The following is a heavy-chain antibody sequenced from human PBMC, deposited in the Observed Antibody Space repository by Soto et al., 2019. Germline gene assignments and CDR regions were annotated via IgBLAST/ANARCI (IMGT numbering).Heavy chain of an antibody. Sequence: SETLSLTCAVYGGSFSGYYWNWIRQPPGKGLEWIGEINHSGSTKYNPSLKSRVTISVDTSKNQFSLKLSSVTAADTAVYYCARGQGVSGSGSYSGSTTDDYWGQVTLVTVAS. CDR2: INHSGST. CDR1: GGSFSGYY. D-gene: IGHD1-26*01. CDR3: ARGQGVSGSGSYSGSTTDDY. J-gene: IGHJ4*02. V-gene: IGHV4-34*01.